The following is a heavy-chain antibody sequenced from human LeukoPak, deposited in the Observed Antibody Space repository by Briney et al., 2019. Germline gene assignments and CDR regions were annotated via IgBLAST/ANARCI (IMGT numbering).Heavy chain of an antibody. CDR3: AKLTNVAATGTSDY. V-gene: IGHV3-23*01. CDR2: ISGSGAGT. D-gene: IGHD6-13*01. Sequence: GGSLRLSCAASGFTFSSYAMGWVRQAPGKGLEWVSAISGSGAGTYYADSVKGRFTLSRDNSKNTLYLQMNSLRAEDTALYFCAKLTNVAATGTSDYWGQGALVTVSS. J-gene: IGHJ4*02. CDR1: GFTFSSYA.